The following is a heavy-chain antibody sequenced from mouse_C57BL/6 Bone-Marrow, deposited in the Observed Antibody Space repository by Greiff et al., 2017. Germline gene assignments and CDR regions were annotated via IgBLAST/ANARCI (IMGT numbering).Heavy chain of an antibody. D-gene: IGHD1-1*01. CDR2: ISSGGDYI. Sequence: EVKLEESGEGLVKPGGSLKLSCAASGFTFSSYAMSWVRQTPEKRLEWVAYISSGGDYIYYADTVKGRFTISRDNARNTLYLQMSSLKSEDTAMYYCTRVYYYGSSYYCDYWGQGTTLTVSS. V-gene: IGHV5-9-1*02. CDR1: GFTFSSYA. CDR3: TRVYYYGSSYYCDY. J-gene: IGHJ2*01.